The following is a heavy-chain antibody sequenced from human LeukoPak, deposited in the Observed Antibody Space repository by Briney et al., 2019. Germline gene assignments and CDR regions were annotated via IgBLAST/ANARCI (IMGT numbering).Heavy chain of an antibody. J-gene: IGHJ4*02. CDR1: GGSFSGYY. CDR3: APSGSSTGPFDC. Sequence: KPSETLSLTCAVYGGSFSGYYWSWIRQPPGKGLEWIGEINHSGSTNYNPSLKSRVTISVDTSKNQFSLRLSSVTAADTAVYYGAPSGSSTGPFDCWGQGTLVTVSS. CDR2: INHSGST. D-gene: IGHD1-26*01. V-gene: IGHV4-34*01.